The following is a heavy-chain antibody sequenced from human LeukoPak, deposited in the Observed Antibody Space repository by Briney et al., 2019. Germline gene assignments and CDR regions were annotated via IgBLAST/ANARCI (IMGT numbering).Heavy chain of an antibody. J-gene: IGHJ4*02. CDR2: IYYSGST. D-gene: IGHD5-18*01. CDR1: GGSISSSSYY. CDR3: ARQDTAMVSAFDY. V-gene: IGHV4-39*01. Sequence: SETLSLTCTVSGGSISSSSYYWGWIRQPPGKGLEWIGSIYYSGSTYYNPSLKSRVTISVDTSKNQFSLKLSSVTAADTAVYYCARQDTAMVSAFDYWGQGTLVTVSS.